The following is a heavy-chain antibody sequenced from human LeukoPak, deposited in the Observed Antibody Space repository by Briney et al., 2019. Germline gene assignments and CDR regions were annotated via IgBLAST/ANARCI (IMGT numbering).Heavy chain of an antibody. CDR3: ARRCVTVTTVLDFDY. CDR1: GGSFSGYY. V-gene: IGHV4-34*01. J-gene: IGHJ4*02. Sequence: SETLSLTCAVYGGSFSGYYWSWIRQPPGKGLEWIGEINHSGSTNYNPSLKSRVTISVDTSKNQLSLKLSSVTAADTAVYYCARRCVTVTTVLDFDYWGQGTLVTVSS. CDR2: INHSGST. D-gene: IGHD4-17*01.